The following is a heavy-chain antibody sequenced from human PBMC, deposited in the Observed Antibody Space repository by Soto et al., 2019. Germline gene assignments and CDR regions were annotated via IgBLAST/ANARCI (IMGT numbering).Heavy chain of an antibody. Sequence: QVQLVQSGAEVKKPGSSVKVSCKASGGTFSSYAISWVRQAPGQGLEWMGGIIPIFGTVNYAQKFQGRVTITADESTSTAYMELNSLRSDDTAVYYCAREISSSSQYYYYYYGMDVWGQGTTVTVSS. D-gene: IGHD6-6*01. CDR3: AREISSSSQYYYYYYGMDV. V-gene: IGHV1-69*12. CDR2: IIPIFGTV. CDR1: GGTFSSYA. J-gene: IGHJ6*02.